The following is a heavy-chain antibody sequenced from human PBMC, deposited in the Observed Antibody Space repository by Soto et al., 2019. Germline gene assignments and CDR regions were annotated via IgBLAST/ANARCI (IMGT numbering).Heavy chain of an antibody. CDR3: ARDQGLVAARTTTNWLDP. CDR1: GYTFTSYG. J-gene: IGHJ5*02. D-gene: IGHD6-13*01. V-gene: IGHV1-18*01. Sequence: ASVKVSCKASGYTFTSYGISWVRQAPGQGLEWMGWISAYNGNTNYAQKLQGRVTMTTDTSTSTAYMELRSLRSDDTAVYYCARDQGLVAARTTTNWLDPWGQGTLVTVSS. CDR2: ISAYNGNT.